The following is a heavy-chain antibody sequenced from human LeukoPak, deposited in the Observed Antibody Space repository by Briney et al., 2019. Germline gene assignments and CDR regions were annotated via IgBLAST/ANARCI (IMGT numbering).Heavy chain of an antibody. Sequence: GGSLRLSCAASGFTFSSYEMNWVRQAPGKGLEWVSYISSSGSTIYYADSVKGRFTISRDNAKNSLYLQMNSLRAEDAAVYYCAKAPVTSCRGAFCYPFDYWGQGTLVTVSS. V-gene: IGHV3-48*03. CDR1: GFTFSSYE. CDR2: ISSSGSTI. CDR3: AKAPVTSCRGAFCYPFDY. J-gene: IGHJ4*02. D-gene: IGHD2-15*01.